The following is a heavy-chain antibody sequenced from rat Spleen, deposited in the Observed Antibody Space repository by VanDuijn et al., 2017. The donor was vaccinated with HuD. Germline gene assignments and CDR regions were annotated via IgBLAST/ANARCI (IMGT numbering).Heavy chain of an antibody. V-gene: IGHV5-25*01. Sequence: EVQLVESGGGLVQPGRSMTLSCAASGFTFSSFTMAWVRQAPTKGLEWVASISYDGGNTYYRDSVKGRFTISRDNAKSSLYLQMDSLRSEDTSTYYCAKVTITTYFDYWGQGVMVTVSS. J-gene: IGHJ2*01. CDR1: GFTFSSFT. CDR3: AKVTITTYFDY. D-gene: IGHD1-10*01. CDR2: ISYDGGNT.